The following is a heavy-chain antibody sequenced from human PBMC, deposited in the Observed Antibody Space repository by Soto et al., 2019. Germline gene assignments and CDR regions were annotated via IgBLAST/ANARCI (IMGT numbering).Heavy chain of an antibody. J-gene: IGHJ4*02. V-gene: IGHV3-7*03. Sequence: EVQLLESGGGLVQPGGSLSLSCVASGFTFSSYSMMWARQVPGRGLEWLAKIKKDGSGKSYVDSVRGRFTISRDNAKESVYLQMDSLRADDTAVYFCGRLARGAAGGTFWGQGTLVTVSS. CDR3: GRLARGAAGGTF. CDR1: GFTFSSYS. D-gene: IGHD6-13*01. CDR2: IKKDGSGK.